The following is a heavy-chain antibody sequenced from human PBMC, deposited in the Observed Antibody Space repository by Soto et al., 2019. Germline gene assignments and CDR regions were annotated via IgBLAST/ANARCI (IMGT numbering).Heavy chain of an antibody. CDR1: GVSISSDEYF. D-gene: IGHD3-16*01. CDR3: ARGSDVMPRGVTFFDY. CDR2: IYRSGTI. J-gene: IGHJ4*02. Sequence: LSLTCTVSGVSISSDEYFWSWIRESPGKGLEMIGYIYRSGTIFSNPSLESRVAMSVDRSKSQFYLELSSVTAADTAVYYCARGSDVMPRGVTFFDYWGQGILVTVSS. V-gene: IGHV4-30-4*01.